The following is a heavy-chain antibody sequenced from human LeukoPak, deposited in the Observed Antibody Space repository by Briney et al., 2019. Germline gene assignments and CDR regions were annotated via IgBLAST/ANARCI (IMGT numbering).Heavy chain of an antibody. CDR1: GFTFSSYG. V-gene: IGHV3-48*04. J-gene: IGHJ4*02. CDR3: AAWGYCSGGSCYRFSFRDYFDY. CDR2: ISSSGSTI. Sequence: PGRSLRLSCAASGFTFSSYGMHWVRQAPGKGLEWVSYISSSGSTIYYADSVKGRFTISRDNAKNSLYLQMNSLRAEDTAVYYCAAWGYCSGGSCYRFSFRDYFDYWGQGTLVTVSS. D-gene: IGHD2-15*01.